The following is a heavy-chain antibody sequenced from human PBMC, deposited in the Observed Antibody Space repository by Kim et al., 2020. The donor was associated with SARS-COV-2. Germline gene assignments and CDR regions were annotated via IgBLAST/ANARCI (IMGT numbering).Heavy chain of an antibody. J-gene: IGHJ4*01. V-gene: IGHV3-23*03. D-gene: IGHD6-13*01. CDR3: ANTAYSIREPAFDY. CDR1: GFTFSSYA. CDR2: IYSGGRST. Sequence: GGSLRLSCAASGFTFSSYAMSWVRQAPGKGLEWVSVIYSGGRSTYSAASVKGRFTISRDNSKNTLYLQMNSLSAEDTAEYYCANTAYSIREPAFDY.